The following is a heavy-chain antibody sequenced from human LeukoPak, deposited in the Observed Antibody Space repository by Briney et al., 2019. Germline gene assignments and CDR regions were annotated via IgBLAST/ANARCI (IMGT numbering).Heavy chain of an antibody. D-gene: IGHD2-15*01. J-gene: IGHJ3*02. Sequence: SETLSLTCAVYGGSFSGYYWSWIRQPPGKGLEWIGEINHSGSTNYNPSLKSRVTISVDTSKNQFSLKLSSVTAADTAVYYCARDPSDCSGGSCYPGYAFDIWGQGTMVTVSS. CDR2: INHSGST. CDR1: GGSFSGYY. V-gene: IGHV4-34*01. CDR3: ARDPSDCSGGSCYPGYAFDI.